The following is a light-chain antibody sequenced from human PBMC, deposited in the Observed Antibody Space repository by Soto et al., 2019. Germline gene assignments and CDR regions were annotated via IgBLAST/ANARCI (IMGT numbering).Light chain of an antibody. CDR1: QTISSW. V-gene: IGKV1-5*03. CDR3: QQYKSYSSWT. Sequence: DIQMSQSPSTLSGSVGDRVTITFRASQTISSWLAWYQQKPGKAPKLLIYKASYLQSWVPSTFSGSGSGTEFTLTISSLQPDDFATYYCQQYKSYSSWTFGQGTKVDI. CDR2: KAS. J-gene: IGKJ1*01.